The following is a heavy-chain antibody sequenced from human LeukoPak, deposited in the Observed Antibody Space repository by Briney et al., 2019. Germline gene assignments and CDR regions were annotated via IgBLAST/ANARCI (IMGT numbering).Heavy chain of an antibody. V-gene: IGHV4-34*01. CDR3: ARGGGGYDYVWGSYKPPHWFDP. J-gene: IGHJ5*02. D-gene: IGHD3-16*01. Sequence: PSETLSLTYAVYGGSFSGYYWSWIRQPPGKGPEWIGEINHSGSTNYNPSLKSRVTISVDTSKNQFSLKLSSVTAADTAVYYCARGGGGYDYVWGSYKPPHWFDPWGQGTLVTVSS. CDR1: GGSFSGYY. CDR2: INHSGST.